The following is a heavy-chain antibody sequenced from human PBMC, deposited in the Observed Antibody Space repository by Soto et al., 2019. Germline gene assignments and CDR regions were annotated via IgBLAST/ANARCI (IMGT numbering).Heavy chain of an antibody. CDR3: ASYYYVSGDYRSFEY. Sequence: SETLSLTCTVSGDSISSSTYYLGWIRQSPGKGLEWIGNIHYSGSTYYNPSLKSRVTISVDTSKSQFSLKLSSVTAADTAVYYCASYYYVSGDYRSFEYWGEGTPVTVSS. J-gene: IGHJ4*02. D-gene: IGHD3-10*01. CDR2: IHYSGST. V-gene: IGHV4-39*01. CDR1: GDSISSSTYY.